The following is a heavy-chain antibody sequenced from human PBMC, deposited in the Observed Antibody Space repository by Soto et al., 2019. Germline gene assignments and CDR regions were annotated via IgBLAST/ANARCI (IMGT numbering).Heavy chain of an antibody. CDR2: ISYDGTNK. CDR3: ARDQKTSGGQHWAFNYFDS. CDR1: GFSFSISP. Sequence: SLRLSCSASGFSFSISPMHWVRQAPGKGPEWVALISYDGTNKFYADSVKGRLTISRDNSKSTLYLQVDSLRPEDAAVYYCARDQKTSGGQHWAFNYFDSWGQGTLVTVSS. D-gene: IGHD7-27*01. V-gene: IGHV3-30-3*01. J-gene: IGHJ4*02.